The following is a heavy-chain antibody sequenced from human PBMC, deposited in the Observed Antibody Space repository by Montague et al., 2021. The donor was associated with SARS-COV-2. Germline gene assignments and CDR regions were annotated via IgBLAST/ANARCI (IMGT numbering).Heavy chain of an antibody. D-gene: IGHD4-23*01. Sequence: SLRLSCAASGFTFSNICMSWVRQAPGKGPEWVANIQPDERVTNYADSVKGRFSISRDNAKNSLFLQMDNLRAEDTAIYYCAKNGGAHGLDVWGQGTSVSVPS. CDR2: IQPDERVT. CDR1: GFTFSNIC. CDR3: AKNGGAHGLDV. V-gene: IGHV3-7*03. J-gene: IGHJ6*02.